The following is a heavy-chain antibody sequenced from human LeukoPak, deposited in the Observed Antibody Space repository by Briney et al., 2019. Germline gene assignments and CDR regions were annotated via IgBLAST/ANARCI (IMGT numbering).Heavy chain of an antibody. CDR3: AREYCSGGSCPFGWYLDY. V-gene: IGHV1-69*01. D-gene: IGHD2-15*01. J-gene: IGHJ4*02. CDR2: IIPIFGTA. Sequence: ASVKVSCKASGGTFSSYAISWVRQAPGQGLEWMGGIIPIFGTANYAQKFQGRVTITADESTSTAYMELSSLRSEDTAVYYCAREYCSGGSCPFGWYLDYWPRGTLVSVFS. CDR1: GGTFSSYA.